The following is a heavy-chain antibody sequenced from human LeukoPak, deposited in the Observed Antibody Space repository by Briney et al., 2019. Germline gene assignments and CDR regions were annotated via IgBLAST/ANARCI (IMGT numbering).Heavy chain of an antibody. V-gene: IGHV3-74*01. CDR1: GFTFNIRW. CDR2: INSDGSST. J-gene: IGHJ6*02. CDR3: TPDRSYAMEV. Sequence: GGSLRLPCAASGFTFNIRWMHWVRQAPGKGLVWVSRINSDGSSTNYADSVKGRFTISRDNAKNMVYLQMNSLRAEDTAVYYCTPDRSYAMEVWGQGATVAVS.